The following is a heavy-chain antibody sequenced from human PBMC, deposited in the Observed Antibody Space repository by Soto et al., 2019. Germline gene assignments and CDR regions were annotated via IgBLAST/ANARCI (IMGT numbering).Heavy chain of an antibody. J-gene: IGHJ6*02. CDR3: ASTYYYDSGVGHYYYYGMDV. V-gene: IGHV4-31*03. CDR1: GGSISSGGYY. D-gene: IGHD3-22*01. Sequence: QVQLQESGPGLVKPSQTLSLTCTVSGGSISSGGYYWSWIRQHPGKGLEWIGYIYYSGSTYYNPSLRSRVTISVDTSKNQFSLKLSSVTAADTAVYYCASTYYYDSGVGHYYYYGMDVWGQGTTVTVSS. CDR2: IYYSGST.